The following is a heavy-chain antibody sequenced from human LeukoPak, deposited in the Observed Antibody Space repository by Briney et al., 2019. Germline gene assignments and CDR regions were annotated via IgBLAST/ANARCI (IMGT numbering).Heavy chain of an antibody. CDR2: INHSGST. CDR3: ARGRRSDNVVVPAAMRWFDY. Sequence: SETLSLTCAVYGGSFSGYYWSWIRQPPGKGLEWIGEINHSGSTNYNPSLKSRVTISVDTSKNQFSLKLSSVTAADTAVYYCARGRRSDNVVVPAAMRWFDYWGQGTLVTVSS. CDR1: GGSFSGYY. J-gene: IGHJ4*02. D-gene: IGHD2-2*01. V-gene: IGHV4-34*01.